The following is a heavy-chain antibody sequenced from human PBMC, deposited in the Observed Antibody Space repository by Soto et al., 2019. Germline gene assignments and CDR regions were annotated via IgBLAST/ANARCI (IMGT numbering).Heavy chain of an antibody. CDR1: GCACSNKA. V-gene: IGHV3-23*01. CDR3: ARVVGGLPRQEYSFHTRGSQQAYYYGTDF. D-gene: IGHD3-22*01. CDR2: ISVSAVST. J-gene: IGHJ6*02. Sequence: ESLKLYGTASGCACSNKAMNWVRQDAYKGLSCVCVISVSAVSTYHADSVQGRFTISRDNSKNTLYLQMNSLRVEDTAVYYCARVVGGLPRQEYSFHTRGSQQAYYYGTDFWGQGTTVTVSS.